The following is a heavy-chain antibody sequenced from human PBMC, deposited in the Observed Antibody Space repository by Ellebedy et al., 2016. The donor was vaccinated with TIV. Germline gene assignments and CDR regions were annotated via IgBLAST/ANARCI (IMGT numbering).Heavy chain of an antibody. D-gene: IGHD2-15*01. V-gene: IGHV4-39*01. Sequence: MPSETLSLTCTVSGGSVDNSAHYWTWVRQPPGKGLQCIANINYSGNTQYNPSLKGRVTLSVDASKNQFSLNLTSVTAADTAVYFCSRHRNSAGWFEDWGQGTLVAVSS. CDR3: SRHRNSAGWFED. CDR1: GGSVDNSAHY. J-gene: IGHJ5*02. CDR2: INYSGNT.